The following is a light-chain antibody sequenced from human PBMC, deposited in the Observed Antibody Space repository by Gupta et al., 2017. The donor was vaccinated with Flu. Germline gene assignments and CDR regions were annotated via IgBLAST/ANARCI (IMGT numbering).Light chain of an antibody. CDR1: TYVIEDND. V-gene: IGLV1-51*01. CDR3: GTEDTTRSIWV. J-gene: IGLJ3*02. CDR2: DDN. Sequence: ATTYVIEDNDVSWYQQFPATAPNLLIYDDNKRPSGIPDRFSATKYGTSATVTTTGLQTGEEADYYCGTEDTTRSIWVFGGGTTVTVL.